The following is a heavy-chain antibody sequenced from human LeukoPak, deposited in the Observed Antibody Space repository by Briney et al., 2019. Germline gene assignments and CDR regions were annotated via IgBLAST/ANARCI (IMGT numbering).Heavy chain of an antibody. CDR3: ARQGRGYYDSSGYFYY. CDR2: IYPGNSDT. J-gene: IGHJ4*02. D-gene: IGHD3-22*01. V-gene: IGHV5-51*07. CDR1: VYTFSSYW. Sequence: GESLMISCKGSVYTFSSYWIGWVHQMPGKGLEWMGIIYPGNSDTRYSPSFEGQVTISVDKSISTAYLQWSSLKASDTAMFYCARQGRGYYDSSGYFYYWGQGTLVTVSS.